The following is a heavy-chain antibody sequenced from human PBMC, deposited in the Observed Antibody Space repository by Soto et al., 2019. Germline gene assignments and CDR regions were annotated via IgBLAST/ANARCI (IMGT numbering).Heavy chain of an antibody. D-gene: IGHD4-17*01. CDR1: GGAISSGDYY. Sequence: PSETLSLTCTVSGGAISSGDYYWSWIRQPPGKGLEWIGYIYYSGSTYYNPSLKSRVTISVDTSKNQFSLKLSSVTAADTAVYYCARVRGRGNDYGDFAFDYWGQGTLVTVSS. J-gene: IGHJ4*02. V-gene: IGHV4-30-4*01. CDR3: ARVRGRGNDYGDFAFDY. CDR2: IYYSGST.